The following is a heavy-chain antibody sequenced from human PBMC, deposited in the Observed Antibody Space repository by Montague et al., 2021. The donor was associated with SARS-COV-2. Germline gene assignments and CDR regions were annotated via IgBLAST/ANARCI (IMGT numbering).Heavy chain of an antibody. V-gene: IGHV4-39*02. Sequence: SETLSLTCTVSGGSINSNSYYWGWIRQPPGQGLEWIGSIYYSGRHYYNPSLKSRVTMSVDTPKSHFSLNLSSVTAADTAVFYCARGGYSDWLLLFDSWGQGTLVTVSS. J-gene: IGHJ4*02. CDR3: ARGGYSDWLLLFDS. CDR1: GGSINSNSYY. CDR2: IYYSGRH. D-gene: IGHD3-9*01.